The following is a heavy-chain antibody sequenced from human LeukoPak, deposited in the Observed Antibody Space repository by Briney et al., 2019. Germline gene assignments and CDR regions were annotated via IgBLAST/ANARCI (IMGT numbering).Heavy chain of an antibody. D-gene: IGHD6-19*01. CDR2: IKQDGSDK. J-gene: IGHJ4*02. CDR3: ARVGSIAVAGTG. CDR1: GFTFSNYW. V-gene: IGHV3-7*01. Sequence: GGSLRLSCAASGFTFSNYWMSWVRQAPGKGLEWVASIKQDGSDKYYVDSVRGRFTISRDNVENSLYLQMNSLRAEDTAVYYCARVGSIAVAGTGWGQGTLVTVSS.